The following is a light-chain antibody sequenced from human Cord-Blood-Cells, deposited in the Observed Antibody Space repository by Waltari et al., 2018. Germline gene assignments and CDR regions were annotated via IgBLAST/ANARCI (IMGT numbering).Light chain of an antibody. Sequence: QSVLTQPPSASGTPGQRVTISCSGSSSNIGSNYVYWYQQLPGTAPKLLIYRNNPPPSGVPDPFSGSKVGTSASLATSGLPSGDEADYYWAAWDDRPVFGGGTKLTVL. CDR2: RNN. CDR3: AAWDDRPV. V-gene: IGLV1-47*01. CDR1: SSNIGSNY. J-gene: IGLJ2*01.